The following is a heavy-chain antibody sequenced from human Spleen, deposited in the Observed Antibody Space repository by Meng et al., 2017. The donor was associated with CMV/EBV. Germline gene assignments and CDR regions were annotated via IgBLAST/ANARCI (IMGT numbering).Heavy chain of an antibody. V-gene: IGHV4-4*02. J-gene: IGHJ5*02. D-gene: IGHD6-25*01. CDR2: IYQSGST. Sequence: CSVSGGSISSPNWWTWVRQPPGKGLEWIGEIYQSGSTNYNPSLKSRVTMSVDKSNNQFSLKLSSVTAADTAVYYCARINIAESTFDPWGQGSLVTVSS. CDR1: GGSISSPNW. CDR3: ARINIAESTFDP.